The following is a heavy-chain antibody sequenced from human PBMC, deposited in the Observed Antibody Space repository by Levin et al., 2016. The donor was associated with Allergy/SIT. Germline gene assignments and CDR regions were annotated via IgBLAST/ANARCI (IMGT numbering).Heavy chain of an antibody. J-gene: IGHJ5*02. CDR2: ISPIVGTA. V-gene: IGHV1-69*13. Sequence: SVKVSCKASGGTFRNYAFSWVRQAPGQGLEWMGVISPIVGTANYAQKFQGRVTITADDATSTVYMELNSLRSEDTAVVFCWTGTGGSWGQGTRVTVSS. CDR1: GGTFRNYA. CDR3: WTGTGGS. D-gene: IGHD1-1*01.